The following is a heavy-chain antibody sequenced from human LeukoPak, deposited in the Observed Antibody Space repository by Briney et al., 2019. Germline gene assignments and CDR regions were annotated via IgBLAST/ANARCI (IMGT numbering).Heavy chain of an antibody. CDR1: GYTFTVYF. CDR2: INPNSGAT. CDR3: AKIGSSHDFDY. Sequence: ASMKVSCKASGYTFTVYFIHWVRQAPGQGLVWMGRINPNSGATDYAQKFRGRVTMTRDTSISTAYMELSSLKSDDTAVYYCAKIGSSHDFDYWGQGTLITVSS. J-gene: IGHJ4*02. D-gene: IGHD1-26*01. V-gene: IGHV1-2*06.